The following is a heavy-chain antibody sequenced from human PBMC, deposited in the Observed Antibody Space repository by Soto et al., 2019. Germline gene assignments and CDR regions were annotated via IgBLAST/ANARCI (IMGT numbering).Heavy chain of an antibody. J-gene: IGHJ6*02. V-gene: IGHV3-33*01. CDR3: AGYYYDSSGYYYYYGMDV. CDR1: GFTFSSYG. D-gene: IGHD3-22*01. Sequence: GESLKISCAASGFTFSSYGMHWVRQAPGKGLEWVAVIWYDGSNKCYADSVKGRFTISRDNSKNTLYLQMNSLRAEDTAVYYCAGYYYDSSGYYYYYGMDVWGQGTTVTVSS. CDR2: IWYDGSNK.